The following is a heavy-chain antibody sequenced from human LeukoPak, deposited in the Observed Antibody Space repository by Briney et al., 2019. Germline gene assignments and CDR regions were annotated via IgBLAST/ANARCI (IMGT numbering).Heavy chain of an antibody. J-gene: IGHJ4*02. D-gene: IGHD4-23*01. CDR3: AKDLEVNTVGYFDC. CDR2: ISSNGGST. V-gene: IGHV3-64D*06. CDR1: GFTFSSYA. Sequence: GGSLRLSCSASGFTFSSYAMHWVRQAPGKGLEYVSAISSNGGSTYYADSVKGRFTISRDNSKNTLYLQMSSLRAEDAAVYYCAKDLEVNTVGYFDCWGQGTLVTVSS.